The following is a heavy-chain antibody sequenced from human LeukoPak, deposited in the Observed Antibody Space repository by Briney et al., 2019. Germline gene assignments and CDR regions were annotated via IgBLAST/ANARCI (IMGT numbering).Heavy chain of an antibody. CDR3: ARGPPAVINPVYYYYGMDV. Sequence: SETLSLTCAVSGGSISSGGYSWSWIRQPPGKGLEWIGYIYHSGSTYYNPSLKSRVTISVDRSKNQFSLKLSSVTAADTAVYYCARGPPAVINPVYYYYGMDVWGQGTTVTVSS. CDR2: IYHSGST. J-gene: IGHJ6*02. V-gene: IGHV4-30-2*01. CDR1: GGSISSGGYS. D-gene: IGHD3-16*02.